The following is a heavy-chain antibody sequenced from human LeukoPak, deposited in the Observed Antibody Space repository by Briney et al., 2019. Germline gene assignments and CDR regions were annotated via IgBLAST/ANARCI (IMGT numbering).Heavy chain of an antibody. CDR3: ARGSIREDAFDI. Sequence: SETLSLTCTVSGGSISSYYWSWIRQPPGKGLEWIGYIYYSGSTNYNPSLKSRVTISVDTSKNQFSLKLSSVAAADTAVYYCARGSIREDAFDIWGQGTMVTVSS. D-gene: IGHD2/OR15-2a*01. CDR1: GGSISSYY. J-gene: IGHJ3*02. V-gene: IGHV4-59*01. CDR2: IYYSGST.